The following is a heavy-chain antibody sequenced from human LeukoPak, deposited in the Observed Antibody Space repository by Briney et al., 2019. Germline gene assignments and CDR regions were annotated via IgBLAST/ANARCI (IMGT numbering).Heavy chain of an antibody. CDR1: GFGFSDSY. CDR3: AKESHGSGSYYKSGPKAEYFQH. CDR2: ISGSGSDM. Sequence: GGSLRLSCVVSGFGFSDSYMTWIRQTPGKGLEWLAYISGSGSDMYYADSVKGRFTISRDNSKNSLYLQMNSLRAEDTALYYCAKESHGSGSYYKSGPKAEYFQHWGQGTLVTVSS. J-gene: IGHJ1*01. D-gene: IGHD3-10*01. V-gene: IGHV3-11*01.